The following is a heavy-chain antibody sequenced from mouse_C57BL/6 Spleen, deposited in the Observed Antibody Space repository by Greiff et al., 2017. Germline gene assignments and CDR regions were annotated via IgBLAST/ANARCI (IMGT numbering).Heavy chain of an antibody. Sequence: QVQLQQSGPELVKPGASVKLSCKASGYTFTSYDINWVKQRPGQGLEWIGRIYPRDGSTKYNEKFKGKATLTVDTSSSTAYMELHSLTSEDSAVYFCARKEGLPGYFDYWGQGTTLTVSS. CDR2: IYPRDGST. CDR3: ARKEGLPGYFDY. CDR1: GYTFTSYD. V-gene: IGHV1-85*01. D-gene: IGHD2-2*01. J-gene: IGHJ2*01.